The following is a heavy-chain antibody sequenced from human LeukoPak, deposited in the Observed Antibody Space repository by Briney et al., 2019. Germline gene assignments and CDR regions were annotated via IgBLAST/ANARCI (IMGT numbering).Heavy chain of an antibody. Sequence: GGSGRLSCAASGITFSSRWMTWVRQVPGKGLEGVANIKKDGSEKYYVDSVNRPFIISKDNAKNSLYLQITSLRAEDTAVYYCAREYCSGGGCYWIWFDPWGQGTLVTVSS. CDR1: GITFSSRW. V-gene: IGHV3-7*04. CDR2: IKKDGSEK. J-gene: IGHJ5*02. D-gene: IGHD2-15*01. CDR3: AREYCSGGGCYWIWFDP.